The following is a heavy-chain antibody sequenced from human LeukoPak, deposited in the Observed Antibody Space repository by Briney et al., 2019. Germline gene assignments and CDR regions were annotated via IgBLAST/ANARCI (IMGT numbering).Heavy chain of an antibody. CDR2: ISDSGGIT. V-gene: IGHV3-23*01. CDR3: AKNTQYSGYYDC. CDR1: GFTFSSYP. Sequence: GGSLRLSCAASGFTFSSYPMTWVRQAPGKGPEWVSFISDSGGITYYADSVKGRFTISRDNSKNTLYLQMNSLRAEDTAVYYCAKNTQYSGYYDCWGQGIPVTVSS. D-gene: IGHD6-6*01. J-gene: IGHJ4*02.